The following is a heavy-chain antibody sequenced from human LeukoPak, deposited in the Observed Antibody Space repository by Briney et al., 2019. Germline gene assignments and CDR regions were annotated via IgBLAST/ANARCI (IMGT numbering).Heavy chain of an antibody. CDR1: GFTVSSNH. D-gene: IGHD6-19*01. CDR3: ARASSGWNYFDY. V-gene: IGHV3-66*01. CDR2: IYSGGHT. J-gene: IGHJ4*02. Sequence: GGSLRLSCAASGFTVSSNHMSWVRQAPGKGLEWVSVIYSGGHTFSADSVKGRFTISRDNSKNTLYLQMNSLRVEDTAVYYCARASSGWNYFDYWGQGTLVTVSS.